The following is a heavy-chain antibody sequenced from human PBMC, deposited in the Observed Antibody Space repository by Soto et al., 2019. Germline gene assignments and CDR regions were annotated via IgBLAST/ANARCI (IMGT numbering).Heavy chain of an antibody. CDR3: ARDTSSLVVVTATALDY. Sequence: GGSLRLSCAASGFTFSSYGMHWVRQAPGKGLEWVAVIWYDGSNKYYADSVKGRFTISRDNSKNTLYLQMNSLRAEDTAVYYCARDTSSLVVVTATALDYWGQGTLVTVSS. D-gene: IGHD2-21*02. J-gene: IGHJ4*02. V-gene: IGHV3-33*01. CDR1: GFTFSSYG. CDR2: IWYDGSNK.